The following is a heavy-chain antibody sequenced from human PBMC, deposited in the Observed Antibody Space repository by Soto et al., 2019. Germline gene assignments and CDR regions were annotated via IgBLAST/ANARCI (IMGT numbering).Heavy chain of an antibody. D-gene: IGHD3-22*01. Sequence: SETLSLTXTVSGGSIRSGDNYWSWIRQPPGKGLEWIGNIYDSGSTYYNPSLKSRVTISVDTSKNQFSLKLSSVTAADTAVYYCARRSPYYDSSHYYSSPFDYWGQGTLVTVSS. J-gene: IGHJ4*02. CDR2: IYDSGST. CDR1: GGSIRSGDNY. CDR3: ARRSPYYDSSHYYSSPFDY. V-gene: IGHV4-30-4*01.